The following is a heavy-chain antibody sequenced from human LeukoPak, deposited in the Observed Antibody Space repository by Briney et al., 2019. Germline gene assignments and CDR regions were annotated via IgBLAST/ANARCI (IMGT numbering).Heavy chain of an antibody. Sequence: SETLSLNCTASGGSISSYYWSWIRQPPGKGLEWIGYIHYSGSTNYNPSLKSRVTISVDTSKNQFSLKLSSVTAADTAVYYCARTTEGYCRGRSCYSYYYYMDVWGKGTTVTVSS. D-gene: IGHD2-15*01. CDR1: GGSISSYY. CDR2: IHYSGST. CDR3: ARTTEGYCRGRSCYSYYYYMDV. V-gene: IGHV4-59*01. J-gene: IGHJ6*03.